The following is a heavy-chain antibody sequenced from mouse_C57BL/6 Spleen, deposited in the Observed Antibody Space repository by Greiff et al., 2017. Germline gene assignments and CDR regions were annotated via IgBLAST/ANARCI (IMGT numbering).Heavy chain of an antibody. V-gene: IGHV1-80*01. CDR3: ARIYDGYHFDY. CDR2: IYPGDGDT. CDR1: GYAFSSYW. D-gene: IGHD2-3*01. J-gene: IGHJ2*01. Sequence: VQLQQSGAELVKPGASVKISCKASGYAFSSYWMNWVKQRPGKGLEWIGQIYPGDGDTNYNGKFKGKATLTADKSSSTAYMQLSSLTSEDSAVYFCARIYDGYHFDYWGQGTTLTVSS.